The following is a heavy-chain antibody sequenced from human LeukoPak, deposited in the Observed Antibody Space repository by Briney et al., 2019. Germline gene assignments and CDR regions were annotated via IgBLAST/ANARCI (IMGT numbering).Heavy chain of an antibody. V-gene: IGHV1-18*01. D-gene: IGHD2-2*01. CDR2: ISAYNGNT. CDR1: GYTFTSYG. Sequence: ASVKASCKASGYTFTSYGISWVRQAPGQGLEWMGWISAYNGNTNYAQKLQGRVTMTTDTSTSTAYMELRSLRSDDTAVYYCARLVVPAAMNGMDVWGQGTTVTVSS. CDR3: ARLVVPAAMNGMDV. J-gene: IGHJ6*02.